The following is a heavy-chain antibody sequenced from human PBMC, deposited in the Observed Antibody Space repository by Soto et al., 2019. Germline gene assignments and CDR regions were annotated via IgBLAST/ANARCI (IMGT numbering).Heavy chain of an antibody. Sequence: QVQLVQSGAEVKKPGSSVKVSCKASVGTFSSYTISWVRQAPGQGLEWMGRIIPILGIANYAQKFQGRVTITADKSTSTAYMELRSRRSEDTAVYYCAVGYSGLNHKYWGQGTLVTVSS. CDR3: AVGYSGLNHKY. J-gene: IGHJ4*02. CDR2: IIPILGIA. CDR1: VGTFSSYT. V-gene: IGHV1-69*02. D-gene: IGHD5-12*01.